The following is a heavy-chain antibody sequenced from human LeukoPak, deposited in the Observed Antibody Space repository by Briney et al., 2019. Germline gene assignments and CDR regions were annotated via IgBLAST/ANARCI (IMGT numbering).Heavy chain of an antibody. CDR1: GDSISRNTYH. V-gene: IGHV4-39*01. CDR3: GRLNTDWGFLFDS. Sequence: SETLSLTCIVSGDSISRNTYHWGWVRQPPGKGLEWIGTIYYSGSIYYNQSLRGRVALSVDTSKNQFSLKLTSVTAADTAVYYCGRLNTDWGFLFDSWGQGTLVTVSS. D-gene: IGHD7-27*01. J-gene: IGHJ4*02. CDR2: IYYSGSI.